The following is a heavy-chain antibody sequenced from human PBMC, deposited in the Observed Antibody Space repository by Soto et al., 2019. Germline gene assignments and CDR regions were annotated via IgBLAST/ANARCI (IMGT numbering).Heavy chain of an antibody. J-gene: IGHJ6*02. V-gene: IGHV4-39*01. CDR1: GGSISSSSYY. CDR3: ARHEVYSSGDYYYYGMDV. CDR2: IYYSGST. Sequence: SETLSLTCTVSGGSISSSSYYWGWIRQPPGKGLEWIGSIYYSGSTYYNPSLKSRVTISVDTSKNQFSLKLSSVTAADTAVYYCARHEVYSSGDYYYYGMDVWGQGTTVTAP. D-gene: IGHD5-18*01.